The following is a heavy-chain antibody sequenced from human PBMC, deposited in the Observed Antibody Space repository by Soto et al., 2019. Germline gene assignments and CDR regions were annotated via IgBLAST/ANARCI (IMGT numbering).Heavy chain of an antibody. CDR1: GGTFSSYA. Sequence: KVYFKASGGTFSSYAISWVRQAPGQGLEWMGGIIPIFGTANYAQKFQGRVTITADKSTSTAYMELSSLRSEDTAVYYCARHHYDSSGYDYWGQGTLVTVSS. CDR2: IIPIFGTA. D-gene: IGHD3-22*01. CDR3: ARHHYDSSGYDY. V-gene: IGHV1-69*06. J-gene: IGHJ4*02.